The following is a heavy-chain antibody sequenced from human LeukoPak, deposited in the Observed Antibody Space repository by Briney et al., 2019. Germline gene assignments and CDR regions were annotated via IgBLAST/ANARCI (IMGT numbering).Heavy chain of an antibody. Sequence: SETLSLTCTVSGGSISSYYWSWIRQPPGKGLEWIGYIYTSGSTNYNPSLKSRVTISVDTSKNQFSLKLSSVTAADTAVYYCARYLRSAYDSYYYYYMDVWGKGTTVTVSS. V-gene: IGHV4-4*09. J-gene: IGHJ6*03. CDR2: IYTSGST. D-gene: IGHD5-12*01. CDR3: ARYLRSAYDSYYYYYMDV. CDR1: GGSISSYY.